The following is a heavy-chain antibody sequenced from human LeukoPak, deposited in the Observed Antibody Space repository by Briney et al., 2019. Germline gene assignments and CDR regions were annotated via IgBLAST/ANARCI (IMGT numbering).Heavy chain of an antibody. CDR1: GFTLSSYS. J-gene: IGHJ5*02. CDR3: ARSTTYYDFWSGHNWFDP. Sequence: GGSLRLSCAASGFTLSSYSMNWVRQAPGKGLEWVSYISSSSSTIYYADSVKGRFTISRDNAKNSLYLQMNSLRAEDTAVYYCARSTTYYDFWSGHNWFDPWGQGTLVTVSS. V-gene: IGHV3-48*01. CDR2: ISSSSSTI. D-gene: IGHD3-3*01.